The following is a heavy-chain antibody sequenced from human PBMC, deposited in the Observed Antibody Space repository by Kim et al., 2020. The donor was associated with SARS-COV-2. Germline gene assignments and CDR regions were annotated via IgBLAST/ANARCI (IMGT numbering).Heavy chain of an antibody. V-gene: IGHV1-69*04. CDR3: AREMATGYYGMDV. Sequence: SVKVSCKASGGTFSSYAISWVRQAPGQGLEWMGRIIPILGIANYAQKFQGRVTITADKSTSTAYMELSSLRSEDTAVYYCAREMATGYYGMDVWGQGTTVTVSS. CDR1: GGTFSSYA. CDR2: IIPILGIA. J-gene: IGHJ6*02. D-gene: IGHD5-12*01.